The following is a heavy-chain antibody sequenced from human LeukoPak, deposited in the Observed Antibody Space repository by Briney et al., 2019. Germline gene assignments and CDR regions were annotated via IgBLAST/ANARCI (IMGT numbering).Heavy chain of an antibody. CDR2: IYYSGST. V-gene: IGHV4-59*01. J-gene: IGHJ6*04. Sequence: PSETLSLTCTVSGGSISSYYWSWLRQPPGKGLEWFGYIYYSGSTNYNPSLKSRVTISVDTSKNQFSLKLSSVTAADTAVYYCARDGLYGSGRNGMDVWGKGTTVTVSS. D-gene: IGHD3-10*01. CDR1: GGSISSYY. CDR3: ARDGLYGSGRNGMDV.